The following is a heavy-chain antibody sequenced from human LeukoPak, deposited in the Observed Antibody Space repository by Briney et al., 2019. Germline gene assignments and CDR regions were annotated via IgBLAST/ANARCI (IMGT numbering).Heavy chain of an antibody. CDR3: AKDTSIGRYCTNGVCSPFDY. Sequence: WGSLRLSCAASGFTFSSYAMSWVRQAPGQGLEWVSGIGDSGGGTYYADSVKGRFTISRDNSKNTLYLQMNSLRADDTAVYYCAKDTSIGRYCTNGVCSPFDYWGQGTLVTVSS. V-gene: IGHV3-23*01. D-gene: IGHD2-8*01. J-gene: IGHJ4*02. CDR2: IGDSGGGT. CDR1: GFTFSSYA.